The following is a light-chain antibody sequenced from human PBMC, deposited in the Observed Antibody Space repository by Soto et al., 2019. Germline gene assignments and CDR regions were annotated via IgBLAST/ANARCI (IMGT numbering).Light chain of an antibody. J-gene: IGKJ1*01. CDR3: QQYDNWPWT. CDR2: GVS. V-gene: IGKV3-15*01. CDR1: QDVRGK. Sequence: IVMTHSPATLSVSPCERATLSFRASQDVRGKLAWYQHRPGLAPRLLIYGVSTRATGVPARFSGSGSGTEFTLTISSLQSEDFAVYYCQQYDNWPWTFGQGTKVDIK.